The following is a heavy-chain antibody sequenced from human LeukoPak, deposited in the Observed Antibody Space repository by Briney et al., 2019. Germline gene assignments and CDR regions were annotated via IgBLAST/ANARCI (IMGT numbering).Heavy chain of an antibody. Sequence: PGRSLRLSCAASGYTFTSYYMHWVRQAPGQGLEWMGIINPSGGSTSYAQKFQGRVTMTRDTSTSTVYMELSSLRSEDTAVYYCARDSLSVVVTAGPGPNWYFDLWGRGTLVTVSS. V-gene: IGHV1-46*01. CDR3: ARDSLSVVVTAGPGPNWYFDL. CDR2: INPSGGST. CDR1: GYTFTSYY. D-gene: IGHD2-21*02. J-gene: IGHJ2*01.